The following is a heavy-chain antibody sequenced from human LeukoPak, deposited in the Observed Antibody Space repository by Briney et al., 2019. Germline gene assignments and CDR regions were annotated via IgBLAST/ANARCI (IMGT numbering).Heavy chain of an antibody. CDR2: IKQDGSEK. Sequence: GGSLRLSCAASGFTFSRYWMSWVRQAPGKGLEWVANIKQDGSEKDYVDSVKGRFTISRDNAKNSLYLQMNSLTAEDTAVYYCARRPDIATAPGAYYFDSWGQGILVTVSS. CDR1: GFTFSRYW. CDR3: ARRPDIATAPGAYYFDS. D-gene: IGHD6-25*01. J-gene: IGHJ4*02. V-gene: IGHV3-7*01.